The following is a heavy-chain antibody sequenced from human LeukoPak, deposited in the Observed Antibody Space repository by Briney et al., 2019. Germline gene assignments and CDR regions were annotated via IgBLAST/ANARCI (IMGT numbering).Heavy chain of an antibody. CDR1: GFTFSSYA. D-gene: IGHD3-10*01. CDR2: ISGTGDST. J-gene: IGHJ4*02. CDR3: ARDGYGSGSYSFDY. V-gene: IGHV3-23*01. Sequence: GGSLRLSCAASGFTFSSYAMTWVRQAPGKGLEWVSVISGTGDSTYYADSAKGRFTISRDNSMNTLYLQMNSLRAEDTAVYYCARDGYGSGSYSFDYWGQGTLVTVSS.